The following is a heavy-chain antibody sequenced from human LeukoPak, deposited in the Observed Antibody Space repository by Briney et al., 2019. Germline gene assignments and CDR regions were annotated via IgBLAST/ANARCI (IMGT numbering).Heavy chain of an antibody. D-gene: IGHD3-10*01. Sequence: VASVKVSCKASGYTFTSYGISWVRQAPGQGLEWMGWINPKSGGTNYAQEFQGRVTLTRDTSVITAYMELSGLTSGDTAVYYCARDIGYDSGSFGDNIYWFDPWGQGTLVTVSS. V-gene: IGHV1-2*02. CDR2: INPKSGGT. J-gene: IGHJ5*02. CDR1: GYTFTSYG. CDR3: ARDIGYDSGSFGDNIYWFDP.